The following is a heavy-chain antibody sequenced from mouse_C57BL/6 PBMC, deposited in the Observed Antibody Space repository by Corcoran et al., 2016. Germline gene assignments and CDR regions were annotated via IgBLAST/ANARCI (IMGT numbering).Heavy chain of an antibody. Sequence: QVQLQQSGAELARPGASVKLSCKASGYTFTSYGISWVKQRTGQGLEWIGEIYPRSGNTYYNEKFKGKATLTADKSSSTAYMELRSLTSEDSAVYFCARGPDYYGSSSYYYAMDYWGQGTSGTVSS. CDR1: GYTFTSYG. CDR2: IYPRSGNT. V-gene: IGHV1-81*01. D-gene: IGHD1-1*01. J-gene: IGHJ4*01. CDR3: ARGPDYYGSSSYYYAMDY.